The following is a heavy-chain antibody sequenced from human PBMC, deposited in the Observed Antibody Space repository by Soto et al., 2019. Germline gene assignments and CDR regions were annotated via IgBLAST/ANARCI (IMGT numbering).Heavy chain of an antibody. D-gene: IGHD4-4*01. Sequence: SETLSLTCTVSGGSISSYYWSWIRQPPGKGLEWIGYIYYSGSTNYNPSLKSRVTISVDTSKNQFSLKLSSVTAADTAVYYCARDAVYSNYVSGAFDIWGQRTMVTVSS. CDR3: ARDAVYSNYVSGAFDI. CDR2: IYYSGST. CDR1: GGSISSYY. V-gene: IGHV4-59*01. J-gene: IGHJ3*02.